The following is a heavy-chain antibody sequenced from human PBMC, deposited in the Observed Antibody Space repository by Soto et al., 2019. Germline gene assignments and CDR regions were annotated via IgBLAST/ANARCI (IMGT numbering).Heavy chain of an antibody. CDR1: GFSLSNPGVG. Sequence: QITLKESGPTLVKPTQTLTLTCTFSGFSLSNPGVGVGWIRQPPGKALEWLAHIYWDDDKRFSPSLKSRLTITKATSKSQVVLTVSNMDPVDRGTYYGAHLSHLNTLKIEKWGQGLLVSVSS. J-gene: IGHJ4*02. CDR2: IYWDDDK. CDR3: AHLSHLNTLKIEK. V-gene: IGHV2-5*02.